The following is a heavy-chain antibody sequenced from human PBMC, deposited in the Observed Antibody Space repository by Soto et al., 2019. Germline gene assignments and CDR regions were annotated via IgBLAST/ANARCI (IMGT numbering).Heavy chain of an antibody. V-gene: IGHV3-30*18. CDR3: AKDTPEYSYGYSRAFDI. Sequence: VGSLRLSCASSGFTFSSSGMHWVRQSPGKGLEWVAVISYDGSNKYYADSVKGRFTISRDNSKNTLYLQMNSLRAEDTAVYYCAKDTPEYSYGYSRAFDIWGQGTIVTVAS. D-gene: IGHD5-18*01. J-gene: IGHJ3*02. CDR2: ISYDGSNK. CDR1: GFTFSSSG.